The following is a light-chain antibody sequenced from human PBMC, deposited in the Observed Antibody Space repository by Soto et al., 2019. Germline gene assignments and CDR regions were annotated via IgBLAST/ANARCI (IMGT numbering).Light chain of an antibody. CDR2: AAS. V-gene: IGKV1-39*01. J-gene: IGKJ4*01. Sequence: DIQMTQSPSSLSASVGDRVTITCRASQTISANLNWYQQKPGKAPDLLIFAASNLQSGVPSRFSGSGSGADFTLTISSLQPEDFATYYCQQGDSAPLAFGGGTKVEIK. CDR3: QQGDSAPLA. CDR1: QTISAN.